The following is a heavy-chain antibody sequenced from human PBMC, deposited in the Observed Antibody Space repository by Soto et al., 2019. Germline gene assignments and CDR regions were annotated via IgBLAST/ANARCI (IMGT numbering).Heavy chain of an antibody. Sequence: EVQLVESGGGLVKPGGSLRLSCAASGFTFSSYSMNWVRQAPGKGLEWVSSISSSSSYIYYADSVKGRFTISRDNATNSMYLQMNSLRAEVTAVYYCARVLRHAFDFWSGYHYGMDVWGQGTTVTVSS. CDR3: ARVLRHAFDFWSGYHYGMDV. CDR1: GFTFSSYS. V-gene: IGHV3-21*01. CDR2: ISSSSSYI. J-gene: IGHJ6*02. D-gene: IGHD3-3*01.